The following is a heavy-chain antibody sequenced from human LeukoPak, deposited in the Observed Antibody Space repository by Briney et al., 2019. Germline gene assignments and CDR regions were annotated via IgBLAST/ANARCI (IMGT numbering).Heavy chain of an antibody. J-gene: IGHJ5*02. D-gene: IGHD3-3*01. Sequence: ASVKVSCKASGYTFTGYDINWVRQATGQGLEWMGWMNPYSGKTGYAQNFQGRVTITRNISISTAYMELSTLRSEDTAVYYCARGSRRFYDFWSGRNWFDPWGQGTLVTVSS. V-gene: IGHV1-8*03. CDR1: GYTFTGYD. CDR3: ARGSRRFYDFWSGRNWFDP. CDR2: MNPYSGKT.